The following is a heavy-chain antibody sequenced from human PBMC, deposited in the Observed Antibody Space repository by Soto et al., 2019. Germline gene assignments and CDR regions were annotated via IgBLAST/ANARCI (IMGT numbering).Heavy chain of an antibody. CDR3: ARDRSSGWFTYAFDI. V-gene: IGHV1-18*01. CDR1: GYTFTSYG. J-gene: IGHJ3*02. CDR2: ISAYNGNT. D-gene: IGHD6-19*01. Sequence: ASLKVSCKASGYTFTSYGISWVRQAPGQGLEWMGWISAYNGNTNYAQKLQGRVTMTTDTSTSTAYMELRSLRSDDTAVYYCARDRSSGWFTYAFDIWGQGTMVTVSS.